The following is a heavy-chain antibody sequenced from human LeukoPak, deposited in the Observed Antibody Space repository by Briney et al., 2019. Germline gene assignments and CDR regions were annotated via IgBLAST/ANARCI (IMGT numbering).Heavy chain of an antibody. CDR3: ARDGGPSKSMGVDY. D-gene: IGHD2/OR15-2a*01. J-gene: IGHJ4*02. CDR1: GYTFTGYY. V-gene: IGHV1-2*02. CDR2: INPNSGGT. Sequence: GASVKVSCKASGYTFTGYYMHWVRQAPGQGLEWMGWINPNSGGTNYAQKFQGRVTMTRDTSISTAYMELSRLRSDDTAVYYCARDGGPSKSMGVDYWGQGTLVTVSS.